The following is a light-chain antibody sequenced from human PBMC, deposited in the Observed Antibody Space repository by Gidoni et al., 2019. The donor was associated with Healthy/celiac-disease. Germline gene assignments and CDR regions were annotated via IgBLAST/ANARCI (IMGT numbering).Light chain of an antibody. CDR3: QQYGSSPLT. CDR1: QSVSSSY. V-gene: IGKV3-20*01. CDR2: GAS. J-gene: IGKJ4*01. Sequence: EIVLTQSPGTLSLSPGERATLSCRASQSVSSSYLAWYQQKPGQAPTLLIYGASSRATGIPDRFSGSVSVTDFTLTISRLEPEDFAVYYCQQYGSSPLTFGGGTKVEIK.